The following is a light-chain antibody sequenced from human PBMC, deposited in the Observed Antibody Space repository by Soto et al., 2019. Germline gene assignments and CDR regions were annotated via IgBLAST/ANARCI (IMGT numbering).Light chain of an antibody. Sequence: EIVLTQSPDTLSVSPGERATLSCRASQSVNSNLAWYQQKPGQAPSLLIYAASTRAPGVPGRFSGSGSGTEFALTISSPQSEDFAVYYCQQYDNWARVTFGGGTKVEIK. V-gene: IGKV3-15*01. CDR2: AAS. J-gene: IGKJ4*01. CDR1: QSVNSN. CDR3: QQYDNWARVT.